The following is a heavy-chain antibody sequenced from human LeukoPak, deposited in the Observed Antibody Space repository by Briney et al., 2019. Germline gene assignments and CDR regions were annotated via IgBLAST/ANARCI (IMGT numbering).Heavy chain of an antibody. D-gene: IGHD3-10*01. V-gene: IGHV4-34*01. J-gene: IGHJ3*02. CDR3: ARDGGSGSYYRDAFDI. Sequence: SETLSLTCAVYGGSFSGYYWSWIRQPPGKGLEWIGEINHSGSTNYNPSLKSRVTISVDTSKNQFSLKLSSVTAADTAVYYCARDGGSGSYYRDAFDIWGQGTMVTVSS. CDR1: GGSFSGYY. CDR2: INHSGST.